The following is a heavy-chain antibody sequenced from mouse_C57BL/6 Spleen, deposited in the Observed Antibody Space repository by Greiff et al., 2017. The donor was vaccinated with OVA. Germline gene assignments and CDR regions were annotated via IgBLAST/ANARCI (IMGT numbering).Heavy chain of an antibody. D-gene: IGHD2-4*01. CDR3: ARGITPYYCDD. Sequence: QVQLQQPGAELVRPGSSVKLSCKASGYTFTSYSMHWVKQRPIQGLEWIGNIDPSDSETHYNQKFKDKATLTVDKSSSTAYMQLSSLTSEDSAVYYCARGITPYYCDDWGQGTTLTVST. J-gene: IGHJ2*01. CDR2: IDPSDSET. CDR1: GYTFTSYS. V-gene: IGHV1-52*01.